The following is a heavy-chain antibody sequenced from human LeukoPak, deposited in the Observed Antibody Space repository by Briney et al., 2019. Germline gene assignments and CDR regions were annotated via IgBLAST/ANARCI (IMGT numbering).Heavy chain of an antibody. V-gene: IGHV4-39*01. Sequence: PSETLSLTCTVSGGSISSSTYYWGWIRQPPGKGLEWIGSIYYSGSTYYNPSLKSRVTISVDTSKNQFSLKLSSVTAADTAVYYCALYDHGENAFDIWGQGTMVTVSS. D-gene: IGHD3-16*01. CDR3: ALYDHGENAFDI. CDR1: GGSISSSTYY. CDR2: IYYSGST. J-gene: IGHJ3*02.